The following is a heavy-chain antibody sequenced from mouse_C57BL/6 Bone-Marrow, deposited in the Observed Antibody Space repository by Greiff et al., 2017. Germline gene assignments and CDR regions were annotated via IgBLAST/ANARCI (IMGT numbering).Heavy chain of an antibody. CDR3: TRQLRIPSCAF. Sequence: QVQLQQSGAELARPGASVKLSCKASGYTFTSYGISWVKQRPGQGLEWIGEIYPRSGNTYYNEKFKGKATLTADKSSSTAYMELRSLTTEDSAVYFCTRQLRIPSCAFGGQGTLVTVSA. CDR1: GYTFTSYG. J-gene: IGHJ3*01. V-gene: IGHV1-81*01. D-gene: IGHD3-2*02. CDR2: IYPRSGNT.